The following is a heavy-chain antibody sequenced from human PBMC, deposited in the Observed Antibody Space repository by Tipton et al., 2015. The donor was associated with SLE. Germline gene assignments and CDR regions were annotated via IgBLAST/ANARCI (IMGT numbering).Heavy chain of an antibody. Sequence: SLRLSCAASGFTVSSNYMNWVRQAPGKGLEWVSVIYSGGGSTYYADSVKGRFTISRDNSKNTLYLQMNSLRAEDTAVYYCARANRGYDILTGYSGDYFDYWGQGTLVTVSS. CDR3: ARANRGYDILTGYSGDYFDY. D-gene: IGHD3-9*01. CDR2: IYSGGGST. CDR1: GFTVSSNY. V-gene: IGHV3-53*01. J-gene: IGHJ4*02.